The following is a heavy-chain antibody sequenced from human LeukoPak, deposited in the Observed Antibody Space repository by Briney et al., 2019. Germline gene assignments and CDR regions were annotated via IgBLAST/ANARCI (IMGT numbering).Heavy chain of an antibody. Sequence: GRSLRLSCAASGFTFSDYAMHWVRQAPGKGLEWVAVISYDGSSEYYADSVKGRFTLSGDNSKNTLYVQMNNLRPEDTGVYYCAGRNASADYWGQGTLVTVSS. CDR3: AGRNASADY. CDR2: ISYDGSSE. J-gene: IGHJ4*02. V-gene: IGHV3-30-3*01. CDR1: GFTFSDYA.